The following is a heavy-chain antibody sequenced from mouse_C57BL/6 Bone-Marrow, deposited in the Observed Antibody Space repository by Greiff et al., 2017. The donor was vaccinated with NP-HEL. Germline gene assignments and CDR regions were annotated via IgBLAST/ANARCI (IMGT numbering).Heavy chain of an antibody. CDR1: GFNIKDDY. V-gene: IGHV14-4*01. Sequence: EVKLVESGAELVRPGASVKLSCTASGFNIKDDYMHWVKQRPEQGLEWIGWIDPENGDTEYASKFQGKATITADTSSNTAYLQLSSLTSEDTSVYYCTTQLYYAMDYWGQGTSVTVSS. D-gene: IGHD3-1*01. CDR3: TTQLYYAMDY. CDR2: IDPENGDT. J-gene: IGHJ4*01.